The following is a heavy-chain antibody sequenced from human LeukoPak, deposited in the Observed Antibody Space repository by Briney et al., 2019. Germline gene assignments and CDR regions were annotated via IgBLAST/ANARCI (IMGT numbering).Heavy chain of an antibody. CDR1: GYSFTTYG. CDR3: ARDMIAARPNWFDP. Sequence: ASVKVSCKASGYSFTTYGITWVRQAPGQGLEWMGWVSAYNGNTNYAQKLQGRVTMTTDTSTSTAYMELRSLTSDDTAVYYCARDMIAARPNWFDPWGQGILVTVSS. D-gene: IGHD6-6*01. CDR2: VSAYNGNT. J-gene: IGHJ5*02. V-gene: IGHV1-18*01.